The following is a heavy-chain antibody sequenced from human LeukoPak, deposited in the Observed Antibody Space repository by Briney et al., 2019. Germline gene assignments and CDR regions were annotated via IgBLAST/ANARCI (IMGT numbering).Heavy chain of an antibody. V-gene: IGHV3-7*04. D-gene: IGHD2/OR15-2a*01. CDR1: GFSFSSFW. J-gene: IGHJ4*02. CDR2: IKEEGRTT. Sequence: GGFLRLSCAATGFSFSSFWISWVRQAPGQGLEWVADIKEEGRTTYYVDSVKGRFTISRDNAKNTLYLQMNSLRAEDTAVYYCARDSPARTTWRSEPTYEYWGQGTLVTVTS. CDR3: ARDSPARTTWRSEPTYEY.